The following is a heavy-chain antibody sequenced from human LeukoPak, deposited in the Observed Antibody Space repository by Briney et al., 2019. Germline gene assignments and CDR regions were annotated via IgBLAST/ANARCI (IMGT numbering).Heavy chain of an antibody. D-gene: IGHD6-19*01. CDR2: ISVSAGST. CDR3: ARKQWLVRSWFDP. J-gene: IGHJ5*02. V-gene: IGHV3-23*01. CDR1: AFIFRTHA. Sequence: GGSLRLSCAASAFIFRTHAMHWVRQAPGKGLEWVSSISVSAGSTYYADSVKGRFTISRDNSKNTLYLQMNSLRAEDTAVYYCARKQWLVRSWFDPWGQGTLVTVSS.